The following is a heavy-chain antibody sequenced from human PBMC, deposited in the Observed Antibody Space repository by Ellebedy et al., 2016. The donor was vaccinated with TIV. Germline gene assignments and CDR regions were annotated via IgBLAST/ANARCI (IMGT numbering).Heavy chain of an antibody. V-gene: IGHV3-74*01. J-gene: IGHJ4*02. Sequence: GESLKISCAASGFTFSYYWMHWVRQTPGKGLVWVSRINSDGSITSYADSMKGRFTISRDNAKNTLYLQMNSLTAEDTAIYYCARANQQLSRVVAFWGQGTLVTVSS. CDR3: ARANQQLSRVVAF. CDR1: GFTFSYYW. CDR2: INSDGSIT. D-gene: IGHD6-13*01.